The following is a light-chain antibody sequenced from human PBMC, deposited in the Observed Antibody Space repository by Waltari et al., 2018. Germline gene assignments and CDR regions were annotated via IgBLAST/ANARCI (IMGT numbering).Light chain of an antibody. J-gene: IGKJ2*01. V-gene: IGKV4-1*01. CDR1: QSLSYSSNNKNY. Sequence: DIVMTQSPDSLAVSLGERATINCKSSQSLSYSSNNKNYLAWYQQKPGQAPKVLMYWASTRESGVPDRFSGSGSGTDFTLTISSLQAEDVAVYYCQQYYSTSSTFGQGTKLEIK. CDR2: WAS. CDR3: QQYYSTSST.